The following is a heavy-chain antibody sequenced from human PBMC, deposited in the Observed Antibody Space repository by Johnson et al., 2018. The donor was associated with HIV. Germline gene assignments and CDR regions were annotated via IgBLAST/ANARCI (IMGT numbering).Heavy chain of an antibody. CDR2: VNWNGART. D-gene: IGHD2-15*01. Sequence: VQLVESGGGVVRPGESLRLSCAASGFIFDDFGMNWVRHAPGKGLEWVSDVNWNGARTGYVDSVKGRVTIYRDNAKNSVYLQMNSLRAADTALYCCAKDAYCSGGRCYGFGAFDIWGQGTMVTVSS. CDR3: AKDAYCSGGRCYGFGAFDI. V-gene: IGHV3-20*04. J-gene: IGHJ3*02. CDR1: GFIFDDFG.